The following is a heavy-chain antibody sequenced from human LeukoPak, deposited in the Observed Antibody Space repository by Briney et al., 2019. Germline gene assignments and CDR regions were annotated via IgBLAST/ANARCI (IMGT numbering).Heavy chain of an antibody. D-gene: IGHD3-9*01. Sequence: TSETLSLTCAVYGGSFSGYYWSWIRQPPGKGLEWIGEINHSGSTNYNPSLKSRVTISVDTSKNQFSLKLSSVTAADTAVYYCARGETYYDILTGYGYYYMDVWGKGTTVTVSS. CDR2: INHSGST. CDR1: GGSFSGYY. J-gene: IGHJ6*03. V-gene: IGHV4-34*01. CDR3: ARGETYYDILTGYGYYYMDV.